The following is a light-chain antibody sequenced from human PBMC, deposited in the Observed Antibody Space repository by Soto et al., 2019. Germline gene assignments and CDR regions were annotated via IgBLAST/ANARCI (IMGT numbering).Light chain of an antibody. J-gene: IGKJ5*01. V-gene: IGKV3-20*01. CDR3: QQYGSSPRTIT. CDR2: GAS. CDR1: QSVSSSY. Sequence: EIVLTQSPGTLSLSPGERATLSCRASQSVSSSYLAWYQQKPGQAPRLLIYGASSRATGIPDRFSGSGSGTDFTLTISRLEPEDSAVYYCQQYGSSPRTITFGQGTRLEIK.